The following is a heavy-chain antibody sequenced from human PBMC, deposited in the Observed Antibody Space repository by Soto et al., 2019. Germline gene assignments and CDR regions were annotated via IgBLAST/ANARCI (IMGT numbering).Heavy chain of an antibody. CDR1: GLIFSNNG. CDR2: MSYDGSDT. V-gene: IGHV3-30*02. Sequence: GGSLRLSCVGSGLIFSNNGMHWVRQTPGKGLEWVAFMSYDGSDTFYADSVKGRFTISRDNSKNTLFLHMSNLRAEDTAMYYCTIVRVADSALDHWGQGTLVTVSS. J-gene: IGHJ4*02. CDR3: TIVRVADSALDH. D-gene: IGHD3-10*02.